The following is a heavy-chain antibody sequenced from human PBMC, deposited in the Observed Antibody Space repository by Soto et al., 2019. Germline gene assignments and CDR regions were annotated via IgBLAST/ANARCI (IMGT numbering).Heavy chain of an antibody. Sequence: TLSLPSTVSGNPLKRGDYYSSWIRQPPGKGLEWIGYIYYSESTYYNPSLMSRVTISVEMSKNQFSLKLSSVTAADTAVYYCALVRRYYGMDVWGQGTTVT. D-gene: IGHD6-6*01. CDR1: GNPLKRGDYY. V-gene: IGHV4-30-4*01. J-gene: IGHJ6*02. CDR3: ALVRRYYGMDV. CDR2: IYYSEST.